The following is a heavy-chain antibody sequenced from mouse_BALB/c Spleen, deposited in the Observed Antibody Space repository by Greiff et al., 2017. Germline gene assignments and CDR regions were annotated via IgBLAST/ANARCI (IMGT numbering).Heavy chain of an antibody. V-gene: IGHV3-8*02. CDR3: ARIYYGYDGDYYAMDY. D-gene: IGHD2-2*01. CDR2: ISYSGST. J-gene: IGHJ4*01. CDR1: GDSITSGY. Sequence: VQLKQSGPSLVKPSQTLSLTCSVTGDSITSGYWNWIRKFPGNKLEYMGYISYSGSTYYNPSLKSRISITRDTSKNQYYLQLNSVTTEDTATYYCARIYYGYDGDYYAMDYWGQGTSVTVSS.